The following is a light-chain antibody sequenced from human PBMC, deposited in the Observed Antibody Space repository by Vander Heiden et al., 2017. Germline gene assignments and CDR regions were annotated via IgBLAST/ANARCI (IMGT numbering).Light chain of an antibody. J-gene: IGKJ5*01. CDR2: GAS. Sequence: IVLTQSPGSLLLSPGERATLSCRASQSVSSSYIAWYQQTPGQAPRLLIYGASSRATGVPDRFSGSGSGTDFTLTISRLEPEDVAVYYCQQYGSSPITFGQGTRLEIK. CDR3: QQYGSSPIT. V-gene: IGKV3-20*01. CDR1: QSVSSSY.